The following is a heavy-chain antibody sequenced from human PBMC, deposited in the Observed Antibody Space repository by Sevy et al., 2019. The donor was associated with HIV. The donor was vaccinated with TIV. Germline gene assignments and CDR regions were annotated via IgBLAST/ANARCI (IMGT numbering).Heavy chain of an antibody. CDR3: GGGNGTQVGCFYFFDL. CDR2: IYHSGYS. Sequence: SETLSLTCAVSGYSISSDYYWGWIRQPPGKGLEWIGSIYHSGYSYYNPSLKSRVTISVDTSKNQFSLKLSSVTAADTAGYYCGGGNGTQVGCFYFFDLLGQGNLVTVSS. CDR1: GYSISSDYY. J-gene: IGHJ4*03. V-gene: IGHV4-38-2*01. D-gene: IGHD3-22*01.